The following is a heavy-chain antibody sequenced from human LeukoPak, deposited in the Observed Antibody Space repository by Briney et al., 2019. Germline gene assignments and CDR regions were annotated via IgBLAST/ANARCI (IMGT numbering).Heavy chain of an antibody. CDR2: IYYSGST. V-gene: IGHV4-39*01. D-gene: IGHD3-3*01. CDR3: ASYYDLYGMDV. CDR1: GGSISSSSYY. J-gene: IGHJ6*02. Sequence: SETLSLTCTVSGGSISSSSYYWGWIRQPPGKGLEWIGSIYYSGSTYYNPSLKSRVTISVDTSKNQFSLKLSSVTAADTAVYYCASYYDLYGMDVWGQGTLVTVSS.